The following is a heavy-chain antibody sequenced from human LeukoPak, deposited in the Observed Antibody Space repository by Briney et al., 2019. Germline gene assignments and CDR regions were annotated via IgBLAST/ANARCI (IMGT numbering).Heavy chain of an antibody. CDR2: INPDSGFT. CDR1: GYRFTDDY. J-gene: IGHJ4*02. D-gene: IGHD1-20*01. V-gene: IGHV1-2*02. CDR3: APTSEAYTSNWNV. Sequence: GASVKVSCKASGYRFTDDYMHWVRQAPGQGLEWMGWINPDSGFTVYARKFQGRVTMTRDTSISTAYMEVRRLRSDDTAVYYCAPTSEAYTSNWNVWGQGTLVTVSS.